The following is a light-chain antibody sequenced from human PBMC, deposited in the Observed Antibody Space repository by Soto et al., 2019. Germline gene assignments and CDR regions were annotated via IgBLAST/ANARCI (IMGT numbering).Light chain of an antibody. CDR3: AAWDDSLNGNVV. CDR2: SNN. CDR1: SSNIGSNT. Sequence: QSVLTQPPSASGTPGQRVTISCSGSSSNIGSNTVNWYQQLPGTAPKLLIYSNNQRPSGVPDRFSGSKSGTSASLAISGLQSEYEADYYCAAWDDSLNGNVVFGGGTKVTVL. J-gene: IGLJ2*01. V-gene: IGLV1-44*01.